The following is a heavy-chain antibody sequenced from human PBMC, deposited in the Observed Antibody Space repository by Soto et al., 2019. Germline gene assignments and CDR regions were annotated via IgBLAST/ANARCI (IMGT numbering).Heavy chain of an antibody. CDR3: AKTTDGWFNAFEI. J-gene: IGHJ3*02. CDR1: GFVFSSYA. D-gene: IGHD6-19*01. Sequence: PGGSLRLSCAASGFVFSSYAMSWVRQAPGKGLEWVSAISGSGTTAYYADSVKGRFIFSRDNPKNTMYLQMNSLRAEDTAVYFCAKTTDGWFNAFEIWGQGTVVTVS. CDR2: ISGSGTTA. V-gene: IGHV3-23*01.